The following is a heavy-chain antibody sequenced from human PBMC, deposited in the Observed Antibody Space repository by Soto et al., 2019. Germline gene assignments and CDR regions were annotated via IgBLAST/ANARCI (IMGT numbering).Heavy chain of an antibody. CDR2: INPNSGGT. D-gene: IGHD3-3*01. CDR3: ARGTAGDFWSGYYSSTYMDV. J-gene: IGHJ6*03. V-gene: IGHV1-2*04. CDR1: GYTFTDYY. Sequence: ASVKVSCKASGYTFTDYYMHWVRQAPGQGLEWMGWINPNSGGTNYAQKFQGWVTMTRDTSISTAYMELSRLRSDDTAVYYCARGTAGDFWSGYYSSTYMDVWG.